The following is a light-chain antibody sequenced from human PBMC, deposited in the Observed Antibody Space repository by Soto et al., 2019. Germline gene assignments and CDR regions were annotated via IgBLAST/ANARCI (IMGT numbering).Light chain of an antibody. CDR3: QQYNTWQPKMA. CDR1: QSVSSA. Sequence: GVTQSPATLSVFPGETATLSCRASQSVSSALAWYQQRPGQAPRLLIYGASTRATGIPARFRGSGSGTEFRLTSSSLQSEDFAPYYCQQYNTWQPKMAFGRGTKVEIK. CDR2: GAS. J-gene: IGKJ1*01. V-gene: IGKV3-15*01.